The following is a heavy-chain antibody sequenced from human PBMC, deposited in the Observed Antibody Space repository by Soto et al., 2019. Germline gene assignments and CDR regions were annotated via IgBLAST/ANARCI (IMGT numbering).Heavy chain of an antibody. CDR2: ISSSSSYI. D-gene: IGHD6-19*01. V-gene: IGHV3-21*01. CDR3: ARDGSGWSNAFDI. J-gene: IGHJ3*02. CDR1: GFTFSIYS. Sequence: LRLSCAASGFTFSIYSMNWVRQAPGKGLEWVSSISSSSSYIYYADSVKGRFTISRDNAKNSLYLQMNSLRAEDTAVYYCARDGSGWSNAFDIWGQGTMVTVSS.